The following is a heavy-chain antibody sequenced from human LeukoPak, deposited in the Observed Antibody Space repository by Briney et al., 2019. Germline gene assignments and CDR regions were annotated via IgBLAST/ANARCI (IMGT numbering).Heavy chain of an antibody. V-gene: IGHV3-23*01. CDR3: AKNRGGSYYSGSDY. CDR2: VRGSDAGT. D-gene: IGHD1-26*01. Sequence: GGSLRLSCAASGFTFSSYAMNWVRQAPGKGLEWVSAVRGSDAGTSYADSVKGRFTISRDNSKNMLYLQMNSLRAEDTAVYSCAKNRGGSYYSGSDYWGQGTLVTVSS. J-gene: IGHJ4*02. CDR1: GFTFSSYA.